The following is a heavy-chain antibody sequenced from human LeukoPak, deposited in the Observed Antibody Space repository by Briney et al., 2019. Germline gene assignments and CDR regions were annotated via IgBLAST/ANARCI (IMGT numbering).Heavy chain of an antibody. CDR2: INHSGST. D-gene: IGHD2-15*01. V-gene: IGHV4-34*01. CDR3: ANVAATYYYYYGMDV. CDR1: GGSFSGYY. J-gene: IGHJ6*02. Sequence: SETLSLTCAVYGGSFSGYYWSWIRLPPGKGLEWIGEINHSGSTNYNPSLKSRVTISVDTSKNQFSLKLSSVTAADTAVYYCANVAATYYYYYGMDVWGQGTTVTVSS.